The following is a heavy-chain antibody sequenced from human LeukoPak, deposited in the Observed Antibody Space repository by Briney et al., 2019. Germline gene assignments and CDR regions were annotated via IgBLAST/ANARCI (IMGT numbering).Heavy chain of an antibody. V-gene: IGHV3-7*01. J-gene: IGHJ6*03. CDR2: IKQDGSEK. D-gene: IGHD2-2*01. CDR3: ASQLLSPYYYYYMDV. Sequence: GGSLRLSCAASGFTFSSYWMSWVRQAPGKGLEWVANIKQDGSEKYYVDSVKGRFTISRDNAKNSLYLQMNSLRAEDTAVYYCASQLLSPYYYYYMDVWGKGTTVTVSS. CDR1: GFTFSSYW.